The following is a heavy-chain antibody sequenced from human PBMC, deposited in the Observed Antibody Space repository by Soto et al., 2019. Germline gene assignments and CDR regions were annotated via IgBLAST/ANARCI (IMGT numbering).Heavy chain of an antibody. Sequence: EVQLVESGGGLVKPGGSLRLSCAASGFTFSNAWMSWVRQAPGKGLEWVGRIKSKTDGGTTDYAATVKGRFTISRDDSKNTLYLQMNSLKTEDTAVYYCTTGYFLVVVAATFAFDIWGQGTMVTVSS. CDR1: GFTFSNAW. V-gene: IGHV3-15*01. J-gene: IGHJ3*02. CDR3: TTGYFLVVVAATFAFDI. CDR2: IKSKTDGGTT. D-gene: IGHD2-15*01.